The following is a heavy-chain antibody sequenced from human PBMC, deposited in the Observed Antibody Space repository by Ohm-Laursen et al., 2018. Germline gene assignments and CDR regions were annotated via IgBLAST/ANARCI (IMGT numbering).Heavy chain of an antibody. CDR3: ARARAAAAYDAFDI. CDR1: GFTFDDYG. CDR2: INWNGGST. D-gene: IGHD6-13*01. J-gene: IGHJ3*02. V-gene: IGHV3-20*01. Sequence: GSLRLSCSASGFTFDDYGMSWVRQAPGKGLEWVSGINWNGGSTGYADSVKGRFTISRDNAKNSLYLQMNSLRAEDTALYHCARARAAAAYDAFDIWGQGTMVTVSS.